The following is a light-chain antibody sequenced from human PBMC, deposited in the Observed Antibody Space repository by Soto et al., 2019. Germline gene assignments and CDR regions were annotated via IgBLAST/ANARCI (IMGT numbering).Light chain of an antibody. CDR3: QQYGSSPRT. V-gene: IGKV3-20*01. J-gene: IGKJ1*01. CDR2: DAS. Sequence: EIVLTQSPDTLSLSPGERATLSCWASHSVTTHLAWFQQRPGQTPRLLIYDASTRAPGIPARFSGSGSGTDFTLTISRLEPEDFAVYYCQQYGSSPRTFGQGTKVDIK. CDR1: HSVTTH.